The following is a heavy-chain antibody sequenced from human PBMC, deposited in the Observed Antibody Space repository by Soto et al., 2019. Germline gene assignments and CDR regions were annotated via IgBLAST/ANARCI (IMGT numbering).Heavy chain of an antibody. CDR2: INTSSTKI. Sequence: GGSLRLSCAASGYTFSDYYMSWIRQAPGKGLEWISYINTSSTKIYYADYVKGRFTITRDNAKNSLYLQMNSLRAEDTAVYYCARDPPYDSSGYYPNWFDPWGQGTLVTVSS. CDR1: GYTFSDYY. V-gene: IGHV3-11*04. D-gene: IGHD3-22*01. J-gene: IGHJ5*02. CDR3: ARDPPYDSSGYYPNWFDP.